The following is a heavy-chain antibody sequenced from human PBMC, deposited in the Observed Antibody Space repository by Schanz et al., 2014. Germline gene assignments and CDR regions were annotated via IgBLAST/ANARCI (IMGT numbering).Heavy chain of an antibody. D-gene: IGHD2-8*02. CDR3: ATMWGYCTATACQILEVLDV. CDR2: INGYNGHT. J-gene: IGHJ3*01. CDR1: GGTFSTYP. V-gene: IGHV1-18*04. Sequence: QVQLVRSGAEVKKPGSSMKVSCKASGGTFSTYPINWLRQAPGQGLEWMGWINGYNGHTLYAQKLQGRVTITRDTSASTAYMELRSLRSDDTAMYYCATMWGYCTATACQILEVLDVWGQGTMVTVSS.